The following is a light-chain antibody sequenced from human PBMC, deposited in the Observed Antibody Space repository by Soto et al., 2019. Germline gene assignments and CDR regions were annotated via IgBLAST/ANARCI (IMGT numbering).Light chain of an antibody. CDR1: NIGSKS. Sequence: SYDLTQSPSVSVAPGQTVSITCGGYNIGSKSVHWYQQKPGQAPVLVVYDDSDRRSGIPERFSGSNSGNTATLTITRVEDGDEADYHCLVWDSRSEHYVFGTGTQVTVL. CDR2: DDS. V-gene: IGLV3-21*02. CDR3: LVWDSRSEHYV. J-gene: IGLJ1*01.